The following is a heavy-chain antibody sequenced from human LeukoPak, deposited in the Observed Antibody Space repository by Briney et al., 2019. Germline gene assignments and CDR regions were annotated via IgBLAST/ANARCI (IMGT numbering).Heavy chain of an antibody. Sequence: SETLSLTCTVSGGSISSGSYYWGWIRQPPGKGLEWIGSIYYSGTAYYNSSLKSRVTISVGTSKKQFSLKLSSVTAADTAVYYCARDTIGIGLRLGEYTDYWGQGILVTVSS. J-gene: IGHJ4*02. CDR2: IYYSGTA. D-gene: IGHD3-16*01. CDR3: ARDTIGIGLRLGEYTDY. V-gene: IGHV4-39*07. CDR1: GGSISSGSYY.